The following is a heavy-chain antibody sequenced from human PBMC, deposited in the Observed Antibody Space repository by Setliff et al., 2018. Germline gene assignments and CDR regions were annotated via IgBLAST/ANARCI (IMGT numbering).Heavy chain of an antibody. V-gene: IGHV3-9*01. Sequence: PGGSLRLSCAASGFTFDDYAMHWVRQAPGKGLEWVSGISWNSGSIGYADSVKGRFTISRDNAKNSLYLQMNSLRAEDTAVYYCARVVPFRYDILTGPIDYWGQGTLVTVSS. D-gene: IGHD3-9*01. CDR2: ISWNSGSI. CDR1: GFTFDDYA. CDR3: ARVVPFRYDILTGPIDY. J-gene: IGHJ4*02.